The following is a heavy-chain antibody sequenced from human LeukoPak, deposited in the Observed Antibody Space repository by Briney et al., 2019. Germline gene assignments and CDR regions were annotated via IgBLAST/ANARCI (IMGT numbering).Heavy chain of an antibody. Sequence: SGGSLRLSCAASGFTFSSYGMHWVRQAPGKGLEWVSGISPRGDITYYADSVKGRFTVSRDNCKNTLYLEVISLTAEDTAVYYCAKDDAWLQFGEWSQGTLVTVSS. CDR3: AKDDAWLQFGE. V-gene: IGHV3-23*01. J-gene: IGHJ4*02. CDR2: ISPRGDIT. CDR1: GFTFSSYG. D-gene: IGHD3-10*01.